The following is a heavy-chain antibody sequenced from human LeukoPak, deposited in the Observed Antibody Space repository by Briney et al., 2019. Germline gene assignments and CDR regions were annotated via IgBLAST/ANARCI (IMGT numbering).Heavy chain of an antibody. CDR2: ICPDGTVT. Sequence: PGGSLRLSCAASGFIFSRYWMHWVRQAPGKGLVWVSRICPDGTVTNYADSVKARFIISRDNARNTVYLQMNSLRGEDTAVYYCVRDFRSADYWGQGTLVTVSS. CDR1: GFIFSRYW. CDR3: VRDFRSADY. J-gene: IGHJ4*02. V-gene: IGHV3-74*01.